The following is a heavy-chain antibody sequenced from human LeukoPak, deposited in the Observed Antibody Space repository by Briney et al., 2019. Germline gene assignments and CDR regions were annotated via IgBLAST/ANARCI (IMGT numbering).Heavy chain of an antibody. J-gene: IGHJ2*01. CDR3: ARGISGYFDL. CDR2: IYYSGSP. Sequence: SQTLSLTCTVSGGSIISGDYYWSWIRHPPGKGLESIGYIYYSGSPYYNPSLKSRVTKSVDTSKNQFSLTLSSVTAADTAVYYCARGISGYFDLWGRGTLVTVSS. CDR1: GGSIISGDYY. V-gene: IGHV4-30-4*01. D-gene: IGHD2-15*01.